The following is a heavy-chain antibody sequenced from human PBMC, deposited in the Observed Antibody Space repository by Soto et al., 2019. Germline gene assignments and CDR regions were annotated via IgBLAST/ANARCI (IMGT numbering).Heavy chain of an antibody. CDR3: ANHGGFDF. D-gene: IGHD4-17*01. CDR2: ISIRGDYR. Sequence: EGQLLQSGGGLVQPGESLRLSCAASGFTFSSSGMSCVRQAPGKGLEWVSRISIRGDYRYYADSVKGRFTISRDNSKNTLYLQMSSLTAEDTALYYCANHGGFDFWGQGTMVAVSS. CDR1: GFTFSSSG. V-gene: IGHV3-23*01. J-gene: IGHJ3*01.